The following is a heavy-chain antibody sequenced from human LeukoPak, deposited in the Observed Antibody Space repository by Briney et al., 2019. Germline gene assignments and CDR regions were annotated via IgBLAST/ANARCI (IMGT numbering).Heavy chain of an antibody. J-gene: IGHJ6*03. CDR2: IYTIGST. V-gene: IGHV4-61*02. Sequence: PSETLSLTCTVSGGSISSSNYYWSWIRQPAGKGLEWIGRIYTIGSTNYNPSLKSRVSISVDTSKNQFSLKLSSVTAADTAVYYCARDGRIVGATPGVYYYYYYMDVWGKGTTVTISS. CDR1: GGSISSSNYY. D-gene: IGHD1-26*01. CDR3: ARDGRIVGATPGVYYYYYYMDV.